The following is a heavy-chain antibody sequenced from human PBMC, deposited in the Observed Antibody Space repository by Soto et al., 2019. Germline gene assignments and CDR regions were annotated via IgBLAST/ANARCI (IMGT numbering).Heavy chain of an antibody. J-gene: IGHJ4*02. Sequence: GGSLRLSCAASGFTFSGYWMSWVRQAPGKGLEWVANLNQDGSEQNNVDSVKGRNTNSRDNAKNSQKLQKNNLRAEDTAVYYCVKPATQYQLLYYFDYWGQGT. D-gene: IGHD2-2*01. CDR1: GFTFSGYW. CDR3: VKPATQYQLLYYFDY. V-gene: IGHV3-7*01. CDR2: LNQDGSEQ.